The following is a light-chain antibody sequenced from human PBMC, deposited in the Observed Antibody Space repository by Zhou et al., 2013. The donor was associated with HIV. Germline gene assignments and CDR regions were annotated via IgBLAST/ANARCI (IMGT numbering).Light chain of an antibody. CDR1: QSISNY. CDR3: QQYNNWPPLT. Sequence: EIVLTQSPATLSLSPGERATLSCRASQSISNYLAWYQQKPGQVPRLLIYDATNRATGIPARFSGSGSGTEFTLTISSLQSEDFAVYYCQQYNNWPPLTFGGGTKVEIK. J-gene: IGKJ4*01. CDR2: DAT. V-gene: IGKV3-11*01.